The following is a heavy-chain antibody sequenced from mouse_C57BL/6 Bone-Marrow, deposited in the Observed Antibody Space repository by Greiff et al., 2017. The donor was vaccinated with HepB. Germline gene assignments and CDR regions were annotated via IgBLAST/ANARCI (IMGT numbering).Heavy chain of an antibody. CDR2: IYPRSGNT. D-gene: IGHD1-1*01. Sequence: QVQLKQSGAELARPGASVKLSCKASGYTFTSYGISWVKQRTGQGLEWIGEIYPRSGNTYYNEKFKGKATLTADKSSSTAYMELRSLTSEDSAVYFCARQDCSSFYWYFDVWGTGTTVTVSS. J-gene: IGHJ1*03. V-gene: IGHV1-81*01. CDR1: GYTFTSYG. CDR3: ARQDCSSFYWYFDV.